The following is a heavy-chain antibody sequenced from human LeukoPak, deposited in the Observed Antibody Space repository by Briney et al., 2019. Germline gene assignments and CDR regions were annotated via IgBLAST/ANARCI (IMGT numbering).Heavy chain of an antibody. D-gene: IGHD3-10*01. CDR3: AKGYYGSGVDY. Sequence: GGSLRLSCAASGFTFDDYAMHWVRQAPGKGLEWVSGISWNSGSIGYADSVKGRFTISRDNAKNSLYLQMNSLRAEDTALHYCAKGYYGSGVDYWGQGTLVTVSS. V-gene: IGHV3-9*01. J-gene: IGHJ4*02. CDR2: ISWNSGSI. CDR1: GFTFDDYA.